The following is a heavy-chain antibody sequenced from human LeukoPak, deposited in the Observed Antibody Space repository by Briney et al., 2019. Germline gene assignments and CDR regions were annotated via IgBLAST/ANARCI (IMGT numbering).Heavy chain of an antibody. V-gene: IGHV3-30*02. D-gene: IGHD5-12*01. J-gene: IGHJ3*02. CDR3: AKARVLWRAVATAIDI. Sequence: GGSLRLSCAASGFTFSSYGMHWVRQAPGKGLEWVAFIRYDGSNKYYADSVKGRFTISRDNSKNTLYLQMNSLRAEDTAVYYCAKARVLWRAVATAIDIWGQGTMVTVSS. CDR2: IRYDGSNK. CDR1: GFTFSSYG.